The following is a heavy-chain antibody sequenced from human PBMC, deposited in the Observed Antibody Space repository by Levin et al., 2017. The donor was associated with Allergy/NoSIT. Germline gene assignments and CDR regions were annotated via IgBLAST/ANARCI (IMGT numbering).Heavy chain of an antibody. J-gene: IGHJ4*02. V-gene: IGHV3-53*01. Sequence: GGSLRLSCAASGFTVSSNYMSWVRQAPGKGLEWVSVIYSGGSTYYADSVKGRFTISRDNSKNTLYLQMNSLRAEDTAVYYCARGVTTLLFDYWGQGTLVTVSS. D-gene: IGHD4-17*01. CDR3: ARGVTTLLFDY. CDR2: IYSGGST. CDR1: GFTVSSNY.